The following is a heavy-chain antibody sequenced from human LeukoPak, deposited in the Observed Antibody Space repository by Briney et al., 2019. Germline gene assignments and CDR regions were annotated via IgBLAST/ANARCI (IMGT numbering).Heavy chain of an antibody. CDR2: VSTDNGNT. J-gene: IGHJ4*02. D-gene: IGHD5-24*01. CDR1: GYTFRSYG. V-gene: IGHV1-18*01. Sequence: ASVKVSCKASGYTFRSYGISWVRQAPGQGLEWMGWVSTDNGNTNYVQNLQGRVTMSTDTSTSTAYMELRSLRSDDTAVYYCATIGYNHYFDYWGQGTLVTVSS. CDR3: ATIGYNHYFDY.